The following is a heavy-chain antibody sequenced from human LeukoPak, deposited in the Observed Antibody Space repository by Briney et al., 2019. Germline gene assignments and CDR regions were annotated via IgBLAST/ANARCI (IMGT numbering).Heavy chain of an antibody. CDR3: ARDKPRGGYYGSIFDS. D-gene: IGHD3-22*01. CDR2: IRDDGGEI. J-gene: IGHJ4*02. CDR1: GFTFSSYW. V-gene: IGHV3-7*01. Sequence: GGSLRLSCEASGFTFSSYWMSWVPQAPGRGRAGVANIRDDGGEIYCVVSVKGRLPISRDNAKRAVFLQMNSMRAEDAAVYYCARDKPRGGYYGSIFDSWGQGTLVTVSS.